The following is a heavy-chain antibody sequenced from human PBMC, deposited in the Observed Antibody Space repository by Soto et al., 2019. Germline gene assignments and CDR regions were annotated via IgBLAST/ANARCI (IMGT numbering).Heavy chain of an antibody. Sequence: PGGSLRLSCAASGFTFSSYGMHWVRQAPGKGLEWVAVIWYDGSNKYYADSVKGRFTISRDNSKNTLYLQMNSLRAEDTAVYYCARGLPDFSVYSYGYLSPGNIFYFDYWGQGTLVTVSS. CDR3: ARGLPDFSVYSYGYLSPGNIFYFDY. D-gene: IGHD5-18*01. CDR1: GFTFSSYG. V-gene: IGHV3-33*01. CDR2: IWYDGSNK. J-gene: IGHJ4*02.